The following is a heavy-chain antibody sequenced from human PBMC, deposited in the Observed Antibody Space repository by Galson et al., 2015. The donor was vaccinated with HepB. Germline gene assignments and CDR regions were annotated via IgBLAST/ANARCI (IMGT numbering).Heavy chain of an antibody. CDR2: IYYSGST. CDR3: SRGGERDYDFWSGYYTGFSHFDY. J-gene: IGHJ4*02. Sequence: TLSLPCTVSGGSISSGGYYWSWIRQHPGKGLEWIGYIYYSGSTYYNPSLKSRVTLSVDTSKNQFSLKLSSVTAADPAVYYCSRGGERDYDFWSGYYTGFSHFDYWGQGTLVTVSS. CDR1: GGSISSGGYY. V-gene: IGHV4-31*03. D-gene: IGHD3-3*01.